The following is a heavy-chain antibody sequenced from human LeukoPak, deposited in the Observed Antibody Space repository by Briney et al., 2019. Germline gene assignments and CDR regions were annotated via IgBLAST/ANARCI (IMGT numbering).Heavy chain of an antibody. V-gene: IGHV3-7*05. J-gene: IGHJ6*02. Sequence: GGSLRLSCAASRFTFSTYWMSWVRQAPGKGLEWVANIKEDGSEKYYVDSVKGRFTIYRDNAKNSLYLQMNRLRAEDTAVYYCARDSPGSSRFYHYYGLDVWGQGTTVTVSS. CDR1: RFTFSTYW. CDR3: ARDSPGSSRFYHYYGLDV. D-gene: IGHD6-6*01. CDR2: IKEDGSEK.